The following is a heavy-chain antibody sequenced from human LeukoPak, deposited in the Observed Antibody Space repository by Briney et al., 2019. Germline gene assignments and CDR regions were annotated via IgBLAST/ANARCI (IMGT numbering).Heavy chain of an antibody. CDR2: INPSGDST. Sequence: ASVKVSCKAPGDTFTSYYMHWVRQAPGQGLEWMGIINPSGDSTSSAQTFQGRVTMTRDMSTSTVYMALSSLRTKDTAVYYCARGRHSYESSDYYYEGDAFDIWGQGTMVTVSS. D-gene: IGHD3-22*01. CDR3: ARGRHSYESSDYYYEGDAFDI. CDR1: GDTFTSYY. V-gene: IGHV1-46*01. J-gene: IGHJ3*02.